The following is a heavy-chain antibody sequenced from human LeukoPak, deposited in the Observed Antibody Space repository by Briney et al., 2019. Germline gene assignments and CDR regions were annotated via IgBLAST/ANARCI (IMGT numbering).Heavy chain of an antibody. D-gene: IGHD3-16*01. J-gene: IGHJ4*02. CDR2: ISSSGST. CDR1: GDSFSSYH. V-gene: IGHV4-59*01. Sequence: SETLSLTCTVSGDSFSSYHWSWRRQPPGKGLEWIGYISSSGSTSYNPSLKSRVTISVDTSKNQFSLKLTSVTAADTAVYYCARVGRGDHTWGSYYCDHWGQGTLVSVSS. CDR3: ARVGRGDHTWGSYYCDH.